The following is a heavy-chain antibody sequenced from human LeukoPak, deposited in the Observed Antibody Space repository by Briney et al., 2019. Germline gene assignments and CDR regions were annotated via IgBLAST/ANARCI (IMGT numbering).Heavy chain of an antibody. CDR2: ISSSSSYI. CDR1: GFTFSSYS. CDR3: AREEDSSSWGMAYYFDY. D-gene: IGHD6-13*01. Sequence: GGSLRLSCAASGFTFSSYSMNWVRQAPGKGLEWVASISSSSSYIYYADSVKGRFTISRDNAKNSLYLQVNSLRAEDTAVYYCAREEDSSSWGMAYYFDYWGQGTLVTVSS. J-gene: IGHJ4*02. V-gene: IGHV3-21*01.